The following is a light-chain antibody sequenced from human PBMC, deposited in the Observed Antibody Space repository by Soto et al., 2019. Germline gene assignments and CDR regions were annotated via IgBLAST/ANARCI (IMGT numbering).Light chain of an antibody. V-gene: IGKV1-5*01. CDR2: DVS. CDR3: HQYNSYSPT. Sequence: DIQMTQSPSTLSASIGDRVTITCRASESISSWLAWYQQKPGKAPKLLIYDVSSLESGVPSRFSGSGSGTEFTLTISSLQPDDFATYYCHQYNSYSPTFGQGTKVDIK. CDR1: ESISSW. J-gene: IGKJ1*01.